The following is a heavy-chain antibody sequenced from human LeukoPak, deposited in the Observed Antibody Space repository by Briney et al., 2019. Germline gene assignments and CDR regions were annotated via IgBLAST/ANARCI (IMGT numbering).Heavy chain of an antibody. V-gene: IGHV1-18*01. D-gene: IGHD6-13*01. Sequence: ASVKVSCKASGYTFTSYGISWVRQAPGQGLEWMGWISAYNGNTNYAQKLQGRVTMTTDTSTSTAYMELRSLRSDDTAVYYCARDGGGVPLYSSSWLGPWGQGTLVSVSS. CDR2: ISAYNGNT. CDR3: ARDGGGVPLYSSSWLGP. J-gene: IGHJ5*02. CDR1: GYTFTSYG.